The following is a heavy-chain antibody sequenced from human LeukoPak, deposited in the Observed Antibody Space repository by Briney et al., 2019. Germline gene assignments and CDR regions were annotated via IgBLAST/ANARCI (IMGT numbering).Heavy chain of an antibody. V-gene: IGHV1-69*13. CDR1: GGTFSSYA. CDR3: ASVHSRSISSRNWFDP. D-gene: IGHD3-3*02. CDR2: IIPIFGTA. J-gene: IGHJ5*02. Sequence: SVKVSCKASGGTFSSYAISWVRQAPGQGLEWMGGIIPIFGTANYAQKFQGRVTITADESTSTAYMELSSLRSEDTAVYYCASVHSRSISSRNWFDPWGQGTLVTVSS.